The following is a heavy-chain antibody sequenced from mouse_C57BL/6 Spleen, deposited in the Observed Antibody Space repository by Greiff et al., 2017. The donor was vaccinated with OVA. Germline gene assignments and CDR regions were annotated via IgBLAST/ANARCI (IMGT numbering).Heavy chain of an antibody. Sequence: QVQLQQPGAELVRPGSSVKLSCKASGYTFTSYWMDWVKQRPGQGLEWIGNIYPSDSETHYNQKFKDKATLTVDKSSSTAYMQLSSLTSEDSAVYYCAREEYGAMDYWGQGTSVTVSS. CDR1: GYTFTSYW. CDR2: IYPSDSET. CDR3: AREEYGAMDY. V-gene: IGHV1-61*01. D-gene: IGHD2-10*02. J-gene: IGHJ4*01.